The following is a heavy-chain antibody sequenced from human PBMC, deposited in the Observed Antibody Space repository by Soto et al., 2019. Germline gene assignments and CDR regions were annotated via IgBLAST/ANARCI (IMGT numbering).Heavy chain of an antibody. CDR2: INAGNGNT. CDR3: ARVLAPFYDLWSGYSHYYYYGMDV. V-gene: IGHV1-3*01. J-gene: IGHJ6*02. D-gene: IGHD3-3*01. Sequence: GASVKVSCKASGYTFTSYAMHWVRQAPGQRLEWMGWINAGNGNTKYSQKFQGRVTITRDTSASTAYMELSSLRSEDTAVYYCARVLAPFYDLWSGYSHYYYYGMDVWGQGTTVTVSS. CDR1: GYTFTSYA.